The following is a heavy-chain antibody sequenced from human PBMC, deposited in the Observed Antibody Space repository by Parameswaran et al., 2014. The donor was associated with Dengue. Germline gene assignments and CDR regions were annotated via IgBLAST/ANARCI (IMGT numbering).Heavy chain of an antibody. CDR2: IIPILGIA. J-gene: IGHJ6*02. CDR3: VRNSKEIAATDNYYYGMDV. V-gene: IGHV1-69*02. Sequence: VRQAPGQGLEWMGRIIPILGIANYAQKFQGRVTITADKSMSTAYMELSSLRSEDTAVYYCVRNSKEIAATDNYYYGMDVWGQGTTVTVSS. D-gene: IGHD6-6*01.